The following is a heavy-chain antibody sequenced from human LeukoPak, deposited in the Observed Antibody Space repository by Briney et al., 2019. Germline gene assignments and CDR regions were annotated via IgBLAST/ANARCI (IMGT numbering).Heavy chain of an antibody. Sequence: GGSLRLSCAASGFIFSYYAMNWVRQVPGKGLEWVSGISGSGDRTYYAASVKGRFTISRDNSKSTVYVQMNSLRTEDAAVYYCAQEYSSGWFYWGQGTLVTVSS. V-gene: IGHV3-23*01. CDR1: GFIFSYYA. D-gene: IGHD6-19*01. CDR3: AQEYSSGWFY. CDR2: ISGSGDRT. J-gene: IGHJ4*02.